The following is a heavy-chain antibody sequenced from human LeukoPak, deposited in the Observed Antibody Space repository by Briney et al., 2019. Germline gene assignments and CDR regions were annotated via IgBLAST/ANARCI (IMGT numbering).Heavy chain of an antibody. CDR3: AREWETAAGGWFDP. Sequence: PSETLSLTCTVSSGSIGSSSNYWGWIRQAPGKGLEWIGNVYYSGSTFYNPSLKSRVTISVDTSKNQFSLKLSSVTAADTAVYYCAREWETAAGGWFDPWGQGTLVTVSS. D-gene: IGHD2-2*01. V-gene: IGHV4-39*07. CDR1: SGSIGSSSNY. CDR2: VYYSGST. J-gene: IGHJ5*02.